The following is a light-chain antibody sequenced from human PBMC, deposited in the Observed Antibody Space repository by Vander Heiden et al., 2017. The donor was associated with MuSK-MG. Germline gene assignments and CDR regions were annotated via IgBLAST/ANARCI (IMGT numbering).Light chain of an antibody. CDR3: QHYDGFPPYT. J-gene: IGKJ2*01. CDR1: QSISTW. Sequence: DIQMTQSLSTLSASVGDRVTITCRASQSISTWLAWYQQKPGTAPKLLIYKASSLESGVPSRFSGSRYGTEFTLTISSLQPDDFTPYSCQHYDGFPPYTFGQGTKLEIK. V-gene: IGKV1-5*03. CDR2: KAS.